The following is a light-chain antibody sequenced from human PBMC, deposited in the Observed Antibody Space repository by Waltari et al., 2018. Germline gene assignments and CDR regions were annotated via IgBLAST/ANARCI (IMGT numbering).Light chain of an antibody. CDR3: QQADGIPFT. J-gene: IGKJ2*01. V-gene: IGKV1-39*01. CDR1: QSVSRY. CDR2: TTS. Sequence: DIQLTHSPSSLSASVGDTVTITCRASQSVSRYLNWYQQRPGEAPNLLIFTTSNLQGGVPSRFSGSGSGTEFILTINSLQPEDFATYYCQQADGIPFTFGQGTKVEVK.